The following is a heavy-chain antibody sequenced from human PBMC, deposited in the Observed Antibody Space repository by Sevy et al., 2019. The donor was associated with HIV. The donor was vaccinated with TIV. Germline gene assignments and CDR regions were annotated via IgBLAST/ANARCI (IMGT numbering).Heavy chain of an antibody. J-gene: IGHJ3*02. CDR1: GYTFTSYY. Sequence: ASVKVSCKASGYTFTSYYMHWVRQAPGQGLEWMGIINPSGGSTSYAQKFQGRVTMTRDTSTITVYMELSSLRSEDTAVYYCARERGGEVGVDAFDIWGQGTMVTVSS. V-gene: IGHV1-46*01. CDR2: INPSGGST. D-gene: IGHD1-26*01. CDR3: ARERGGEVGVDAFDI.